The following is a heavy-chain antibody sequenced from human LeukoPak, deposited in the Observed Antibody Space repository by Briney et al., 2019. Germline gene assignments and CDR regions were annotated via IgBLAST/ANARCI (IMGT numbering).Heavy chain of an antibody. CDR3: ARGCSSTSCRWHYYYGMDV. V-gene: IGHV4-34*01. J-gene: IGHJ6*02. CDR1: GGSFSGYY. CDR2: INHSGST. Sequence: TASETLSLTCAVYGGSFSGYYWSWIRQPPGKGLEWIGEINHSGSTNYNPSLKSRVTISVDTSKNQFSLKLSSVTAADTAVYYCARGCSSTSCRWHYYYGMDVWGQGTTVTVSS. D-gene: IGHD2-2*01.